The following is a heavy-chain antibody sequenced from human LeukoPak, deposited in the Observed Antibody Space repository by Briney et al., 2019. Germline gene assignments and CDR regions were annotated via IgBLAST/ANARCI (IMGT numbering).Heavy chain of an antibody. CDR2: IVVGSGNT. CDR3: AGTPWFGELTLDY. D-gene: IGHD3-10*01. Sequence: SVKVSYKASGFTFTSSTIQWVRQARGQRLEWIGWIVVGSGNTNYAQKFQERVIITRDMSTTTVYMELSSLRSEDTAVYYCAGTPWFGELTLDYWGQGTLVTVSS. CDR1: GFTFTSST. J-gene: IGHJ4*02. V-gene: IGHV1-58*02.